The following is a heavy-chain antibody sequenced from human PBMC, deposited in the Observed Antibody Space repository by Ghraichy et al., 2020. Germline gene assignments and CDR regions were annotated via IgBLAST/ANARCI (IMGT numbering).Heavy chain of an antibody. V-gene: IGHV3-23*01. CDR2: IVDTGRST. CDR1: GFTFSGYA. CDR3: VLDYSSSFQH. Sequence: GGSLRLSCAASGFTFSGYALNWVRQAPGKGLEWVSGIVDTGRSTYYAGSVKGRFTISRDNSKNTLYLQMNSLRAEDTALYYCVLDYSSSFQHWGQGTLVTVSS. D-gene: IGHD6-6*01. J-gene: IGHJ1*01.